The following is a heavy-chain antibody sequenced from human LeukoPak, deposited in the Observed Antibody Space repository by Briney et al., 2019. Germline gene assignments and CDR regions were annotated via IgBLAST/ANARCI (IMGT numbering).Heavy chain of an antibody. Sequence: GGSLRLSCAASGFTFSSYSMNWVRQAPGKGLEWVSSISSSSSYIYYADSVKGRFTISRDNAKNSLYLQMNSLRAKDTAVYYCATSLTVTTGDYWGQGTLVTVSS. V-gene: IGHV3-21*01. J-gene: IGHJ4*02. CDR2: ISSSSSYI. CDR1: GFTFSSYS. D-gene: IGHD4-17*01. CDR3: ATSLTVTTGDY.